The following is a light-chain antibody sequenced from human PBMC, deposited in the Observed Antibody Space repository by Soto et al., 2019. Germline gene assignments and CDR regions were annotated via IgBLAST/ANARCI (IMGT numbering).Light chain of an antibody. CDR3: HQYDSSPLT. CDR2: GAS. J-gene: IGKJ4*01. Sequence: EIVLAQSPDTLSLSPGERATLSCRTSQSMSTNYLAWYQQKSGQPPRLLIYGASIRATGIPDRFSGSGSETDFTLTISRLEPEDFAVYYCHQYDSSPLTFGGGAKVEIK. CDR1: QSMSTNY. V-gene: IGKV3-20*01.